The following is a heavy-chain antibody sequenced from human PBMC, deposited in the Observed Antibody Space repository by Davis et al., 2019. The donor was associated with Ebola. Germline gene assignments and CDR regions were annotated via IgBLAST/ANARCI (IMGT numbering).Heavy chain of an antibody. CDR3: AKSGSYDNFPN. Sequence: GESLKISCAASGFNFRSYAMTWVRQAPGKGLKWVSAISGSGGSTYYADSVKGRFTISRDNSKNTLYLQMNSLRAKDTAVYYCAKSGSYDNFPNWGQGTLVTVSS. V-gene: IGHV3-23*01. CDR1: GFNFRSYA. J-gene: IGHJ4*02. CDR2: ISGSGGST. D-gene: IGHD3-22*01.